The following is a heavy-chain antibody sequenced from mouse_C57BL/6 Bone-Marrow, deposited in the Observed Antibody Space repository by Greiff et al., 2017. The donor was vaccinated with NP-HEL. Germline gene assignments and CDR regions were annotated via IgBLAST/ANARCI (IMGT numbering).Heavy chain of an antibody. V-gene: IGHV2-5*01. Sequence: VNLVESGPCLVQPSQSLSITCTVSCFSLTSYGVHWVRQSPGKGLEWLGVIWRGGSTDYNAAFMSRLSITKDNSKSQVFFKMNSLQADDTAIYYCAKNSYDYDGDWYFDVWGTGTTVTVSS. J-gene: IGHJ1*03. CDR3: AKNSYDYDGDWYFDV. D-gene: IGHD2-4*01. CDR1: CFSLTSYG. CDR2: IWRGGST.